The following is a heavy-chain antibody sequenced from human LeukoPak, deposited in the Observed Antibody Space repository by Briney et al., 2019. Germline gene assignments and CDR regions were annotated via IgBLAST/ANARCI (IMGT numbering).Heavy chain of an antibody. J-gene: IGHJ4*02. CDR1: GYTFTSYG. CDR2: ISAYNGNT. V-gene: IGHV1-18*01. D-gene: IGHD3-22*01. Sequence: ASVTVSCTASGYTFTSYGISWVRQAPGQGMEWMGWISAYNGNTNYAQTFQGRVTMTRDTSISTAYMELSRLRSDDTAVYYCARAEGIYDSSGPFDYWGQGTLVTVSS. CDR3: ARAEGIYDSSGPFDY.